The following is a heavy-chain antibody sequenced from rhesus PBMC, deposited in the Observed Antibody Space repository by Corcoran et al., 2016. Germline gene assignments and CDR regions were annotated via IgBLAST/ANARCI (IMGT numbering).Heavy chain of an antibody. CDR1: GYTFTSYS. CDR2: INPSNVKT. Sequence: QVQLVQSGAEVKKPGASVKLSCKASGYTFTSYSINWVCQAPKQGREWKGRINPSNVKTGKAQKFQGRVPMTRDTSTGTAYRERSSLRSEDTAVYYCARVSARYGLHSWGQGVVVTVSS. J-gene: IGHJ6*01. CDR3: ARVSARYGLHS. V-gene: IGHV1-200*01.